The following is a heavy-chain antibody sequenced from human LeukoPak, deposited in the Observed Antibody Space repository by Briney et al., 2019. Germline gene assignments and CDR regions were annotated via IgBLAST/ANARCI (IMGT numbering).Heavy chain of an antibody. CDR1: GFTFISYA. J-gene: IGHJ5*02. CDR3: ARDHGCSSTSCYYGRGWFDP. CDR2: ISGSGGGA. D-gene: IGHD2-2*01. V-gene: IGHV3-23*01. Sequence: GGSLRLSCAASGFTFISYAMSWVRQAPGKGPEWVSCISGSGGGAYYADAVKGRVTISRDNAKNSLYLQMNSLRAEDTAVYYCARDHGCSSTSCYYGRGWFDPWGQGTLVTV.